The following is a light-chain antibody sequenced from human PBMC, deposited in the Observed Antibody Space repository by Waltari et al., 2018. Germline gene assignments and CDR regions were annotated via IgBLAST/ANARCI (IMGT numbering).Light chain of an antibody. Sequence: QSALTQPASVSGSPGQSLAISCTGTSSDVGGYNYVSWYQQHPGKAPKLIIYDVSKRPSGVSNPFSGSKSGNTASLTISGLQAEDEADYYCSSYTSSRTWVFGGGTKLTVL. CDR3: SSYTSSRTWV. J-gene: IGLJ3*02. V-gene: IGLV2-14*01. CDR1: SSDVGGYNY. CDR2: DVS.